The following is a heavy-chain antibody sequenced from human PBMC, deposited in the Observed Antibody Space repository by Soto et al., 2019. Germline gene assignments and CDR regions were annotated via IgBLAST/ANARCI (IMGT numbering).Heavy chain of an antibody. CDR1: GFTFSSYA. D-gene: IGHD2-2*01. CDR2: IGESGTPT. J-gene: IGHJ6*02. V-gene: IGHV3-23*01. CDR3: ARYIPGVRYYGMDV. Sequence: GGSLRLSCAASGFTFSSYAMKWVRQAPGKGLEWVSLIGESGTPTYYADSVKGRFTISRDNSGNTLFLEMYSLRAEGTAVYYCARYIPGVRYYGMDVWGQGTTVTVSS.